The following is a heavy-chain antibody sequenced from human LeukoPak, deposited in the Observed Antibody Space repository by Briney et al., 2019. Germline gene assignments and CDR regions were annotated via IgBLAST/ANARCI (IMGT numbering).Heavy chain of an antibody. CDR1: GGSFSGYY. D-gene: IGHD5-18*01. Sequence: SETLSLTCAVYGGSFSGYYWSWIRQPPGKGLEWIGEINHSGSTNYNPSLKSRVTISVDTSKNQFSLKLSSVTAADTAVYYCARLPTGYPNWFDTWGQGILVTVSS. V-gene: IGHV4-34*01. CDR2: INHSGST. CDR3: ARLPTGYPNWFDT. J-gene: IGHJ5*02.